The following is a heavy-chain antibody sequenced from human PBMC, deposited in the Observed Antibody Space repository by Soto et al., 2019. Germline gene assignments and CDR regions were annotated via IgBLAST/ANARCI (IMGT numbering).Heavy chain of an antibody. J-gene: IGHJ5*02. Sequence: ASVKVSCKASGGTFSSYAIXWVRQAPGQGLEWMGGIIPIFGTANYAQKFQGRVTITADESTSTAYMELSSLRSEDAAVYYCAIGTEPDMPEGPWGQGTLVTVSS. V-gene: IGHV1-69*13. D-gene: IGHD2-2*01. CDR2: IIPIFGTA. CDR3: AIGTEPDMPEGP. CDR1: GGTFSSYA.